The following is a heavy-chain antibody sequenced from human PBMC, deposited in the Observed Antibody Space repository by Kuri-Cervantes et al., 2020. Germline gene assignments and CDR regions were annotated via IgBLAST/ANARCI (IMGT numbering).Heavy chain of an antibody. V-gene: IGHV1-2*02. Sequence: ASVKVSCKASGYTFTGYYMHWVRQAPGQGLEWMGWINPNSGGTNYAQKFQGRVTMTRDTSISTAYMELSRLRSDDTAVYYCARGGGKYYYDSSGPPRNGMDVWGRGTTVTVSS. D-gene: IGHD3-22*01. CDR2: INPNSGGT. J-gene: IGHJ6*02. CDR1: GYTFTGYY. CDR3: ARGGGKYYYDSSGPPRNGMDV.